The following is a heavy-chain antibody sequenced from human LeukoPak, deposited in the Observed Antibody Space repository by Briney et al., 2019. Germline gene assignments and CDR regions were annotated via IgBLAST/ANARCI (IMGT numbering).Heavy chain of an antibody. CDR1: GGSFSGYY. CDR2: INHSGST. CDR3: ARTLRVRGVPRIAFDI. D-gene: IGHD3-10*01. Sequence: SETLSLTCAVYGGSFSGYYWSWIRQPPGKGLEWIGEINHSGSTNYNPSLKSRVTISVDTSKNQFSLKLSSVTAADTAVYYCARTLRVRGVPRIAFDIWGRGTMVTVSS. V-gene: IGHV4-34*01. J-gene: IGHJ3*02.